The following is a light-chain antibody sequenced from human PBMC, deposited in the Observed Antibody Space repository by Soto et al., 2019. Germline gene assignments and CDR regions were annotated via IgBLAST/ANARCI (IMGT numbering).Light chain of an antibody. J-gene: IGLJ1*01. Sequence: QSALTQPASVSGSPGQSMTMSCTGSSSDVGGYNYVYWYQQHPGKAPKLMIYDVSNRASGVSNRYSGSKSGNTASLTISGLQAEDEAVFYCSSYTRRSTFVFGSGTKLTVL. CDR2: DVS. CDR1: SSDVGGYNY. V-gene: IGLV2-14*01. CDR3: SSYTRRSTFV.